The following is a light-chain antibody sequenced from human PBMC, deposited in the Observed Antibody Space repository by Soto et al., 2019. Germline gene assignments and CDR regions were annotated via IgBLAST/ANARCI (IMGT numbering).Light chain of an antibody. CDR3: CSYAGTTSFV. J-gene: IGLJ2*01. Sequence: QSALTQPASVSGSPGQSIAISCTGSSSDIGSNNFVSWYQQHPGKAPQFMIYEVNKRPPGISNRFSGSKSGNTASLTISGLQAEDEADYYCCSYAGTTSFVFGGGTKLTVL. V-gene: IGLV2-23*02. CDR2: EVN. CDR1: SSDIGSNNF.